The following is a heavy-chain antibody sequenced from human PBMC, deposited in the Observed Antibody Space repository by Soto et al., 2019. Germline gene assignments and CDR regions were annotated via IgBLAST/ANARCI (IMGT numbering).Heavy chain of an antibody. CDR3: ARVSPIACSSTSCPAGVADY. D-gene: IGHD2-2*01. V-gene: IGHV1-18*01. CDR2: ISAYNGNT. CDR1: GYTFTSYG. J-gene: IGHJ4*02. Sequence: ASVKVSCKASGYTFTSYGISWVRQAPGQGLEWMGWISAYNGNTNYAQKLQGRVTMTTDTSTSTAYMELRSLRSDDTAVYYCARVSPIACSSTSCPAGVADYWGQGTLVTVSS.